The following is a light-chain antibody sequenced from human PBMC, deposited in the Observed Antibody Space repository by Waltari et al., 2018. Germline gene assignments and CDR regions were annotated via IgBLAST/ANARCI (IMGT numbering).Light chain of an antibody. CDR1: QSVVSNY. Sequence: ENVLTQSPGTLSLSPGEGATLSCRASQSVVSNYLAWYPHKPGQAPRLLSYGSSRRASGVADRFSGSGSGTDFTLTISRLEPEDSAMYYCQQYGPSPRTFGQGTRVEIK. CDR2: GSS. V-gene: IGKV3-20*01. J-gene: IGKJ1*01. CDR3: QQYGPSPRT.